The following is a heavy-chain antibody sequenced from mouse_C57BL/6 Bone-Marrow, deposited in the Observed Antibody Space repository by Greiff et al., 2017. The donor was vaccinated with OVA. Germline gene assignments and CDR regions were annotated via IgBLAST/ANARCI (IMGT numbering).Heavy chain of an antibody. Sequence: VKLMESGAELVRPGTSVKMSCKASGYTFTNYWIGWAKQRPGHGLEWIGDIYPGGGYTNYNEKFKGKATLTADKSSSTAYMQFSSLTSEDSAIYYCARWLLYVDYWGQGTTLTVSS. D-gene: IGHD2-3*01. V-gene: IGHV1-63*01. CDR1: GYTFTNYW. J-gene: IGHJ2*01. CDR3: ARWLLYVDY. CDR2: IYPGGGYT.